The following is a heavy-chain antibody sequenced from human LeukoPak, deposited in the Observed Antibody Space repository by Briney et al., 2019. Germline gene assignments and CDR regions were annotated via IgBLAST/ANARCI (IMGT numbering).Heavy chain of an antibody. D-gene: IGHD6-13*01. J-gene: IGHJ5*02. CDR3: ASIYGSSWYGWFDP. V-gene: IGHV1-8*01. Sequence: ASVKVSCKASGYTFTSYDINWVRQATGQGLEWMGWMNPNSGNTGYAQKFQGRVTMTRNTSISTAYMELSSLRSEDTAAYYCASIYGSSWYGWFDPWGQGTLVTVSS. CDR1: GYTFTSYD. CDR2: MNPNSGNT.